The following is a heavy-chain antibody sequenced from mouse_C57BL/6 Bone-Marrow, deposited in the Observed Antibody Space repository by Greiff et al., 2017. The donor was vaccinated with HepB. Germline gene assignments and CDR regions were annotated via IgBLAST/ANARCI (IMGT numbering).Heavy chain of an antibody. D-gene: IGHD1-1*01. V-gene: IGHV1-50*01. CDR1: GYTFTSYW. CDR2: IDPSDSYT. Sequence: QVQLQQPGAELVKPGASVKLSCKASGYTFTSYWMQWVKQRPGQGLEWIGEIDPSDSYTNYNQKFKGKATLTVDTSSSTAYMQLSSLTSEDSAVYYCARRHGGYYGNDYWGQGTTLTVSS. J-gene: IGHJ2*01. CDR3: ARRHGGYYGNDY.